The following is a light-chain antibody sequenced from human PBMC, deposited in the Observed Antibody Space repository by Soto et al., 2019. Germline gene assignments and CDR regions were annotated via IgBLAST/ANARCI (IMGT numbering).Light chain of an antibody. J-gene: IGKJ5*01. V-gene: IGKV3-15*01. CDR3: QQRSNWPRT. Sequence: EILMTQSPATLSVSPGERATLSCRASQSVDSNLAWYQQKPGQAPRLLIYGASTRATGISARFSGSGSGTEFTLTISSLEPEDFAVYYCQQRSNWPRTFGQGTRREIK. CDR2: GAS. CDR1: QSVDSN.